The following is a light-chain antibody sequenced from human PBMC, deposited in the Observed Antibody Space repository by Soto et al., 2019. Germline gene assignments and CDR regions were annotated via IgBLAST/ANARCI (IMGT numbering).Light chain of an antibody. V-gene: IGKV2-28*01. J-gene: IGKJ1*01. CDR3: MQHPQSWT. Sequence: DIVMTQSPLSLPVTPGEPASISCRSSQSLLHSNGYNYLDWYLQKPGQSPQLLIYLGSNRASGVPDRFSGSGSGTDFTLKISSVEAEDVGVYYCMQHPQSWTFGQGTKVDIX. CDR1: QSLLHSNGYNY. CDR2: LGS.